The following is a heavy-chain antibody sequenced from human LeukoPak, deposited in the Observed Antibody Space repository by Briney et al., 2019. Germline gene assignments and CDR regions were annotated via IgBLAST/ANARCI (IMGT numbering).Heavy chain of an antibody. Sequence: NPSETLSLTWTVSDXSINSSSDYWGWIRQPPGKGREWIRNIYYRGSTYYNPSLYSRVTISIDRSKNQFSLKLSSVTAADTAVYYCARCDFGSGSYSPRFDYWGQGTLVTVSS. J-gene: IGHJ4*02. CDR1: DXSINSSSDY. D-gene: IGHD3-10*01. CDR3: ARCDFGSGSYSPRFDY. CDR2: IYYRGST. V-gene: IGHV4-39*01.